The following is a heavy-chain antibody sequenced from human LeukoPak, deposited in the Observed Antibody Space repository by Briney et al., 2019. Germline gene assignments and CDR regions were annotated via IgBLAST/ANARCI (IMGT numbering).Heavy chain of an antibody. V-gene: IGHV3-23*01. Sequence: GGSLRLSCAASGFTFSSYAMSWVRQAPGKGLEWVSAISGSGGSTYYADSVKGRFTISRDNSKNTLYLQMNSLRAEDTAVYYCARSTGIAVAGALSYWGQGTLVTVSS. D-gene: IGHD6-19*01. CDR1: GFTFSSYA. J-gene: IGHJ4*02. CDR2: ISGSGGST. CDR3: ARSTGIAVAGALSY.